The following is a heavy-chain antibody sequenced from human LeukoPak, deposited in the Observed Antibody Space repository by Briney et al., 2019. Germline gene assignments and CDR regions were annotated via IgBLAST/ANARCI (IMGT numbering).Heavy chain of an antibody. Sequence: GGSLRLPCAASGFTFRNYGMNWVRQAPGKGLEWVTIIWYDGSNKYYADSVKGRFIISRDNSKNTLYLQMNSLRAEDTAVYYCARDPRRQSRITNPDYWGQGTLVTVSS. J-gene: IGHJ4*02. D-gene: IGHD3-10*01. CDR3: ARDPRRQSRITNPDY. CDR1: GFTFRNYG. CDR2: IWYDGSNK. V-gene: IGHV3-30*02.